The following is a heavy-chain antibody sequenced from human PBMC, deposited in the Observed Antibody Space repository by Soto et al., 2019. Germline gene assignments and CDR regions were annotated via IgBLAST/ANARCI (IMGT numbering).Heavy chain of an antibody. Sequence: PSETLSLTCTVSGGSISTGGHYWNWIRQHPGKGLEWIGYIYYSGSTYYNPSLKSRVTISVDTSQNQFSLKLTSVTAADTALYFCARNVDTAVIDGPYFDCWGQGTQVTVSS. CDR3: ARNVDTAVIDGPYFDC. CDR1: GGSISTGGHY. D-gene: IGHD5-18*01. CDR2: IYYSGST. J-gene: IGHJ4*02. V-gene: IGHV4-31*03.